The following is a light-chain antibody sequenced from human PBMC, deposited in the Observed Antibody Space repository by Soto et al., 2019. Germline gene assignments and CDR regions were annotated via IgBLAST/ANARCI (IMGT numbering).Light chain of an antibody. V-gene: IGKV3-20*01. CDR3: QPYGSSRT. CDR1: ESVCRS. J-gene: IGKJ1*01. Sequence: EIVLTQSPGTLSLSPGERATLSCRASESVCRSLAWYQQKPGQAPRLLIYGASSRAPGIPDRFSGSGSGPDFTLTISRLEPEDFEVSLCQPYGSSRTFGQGTKVDI. CDR2: GAS.